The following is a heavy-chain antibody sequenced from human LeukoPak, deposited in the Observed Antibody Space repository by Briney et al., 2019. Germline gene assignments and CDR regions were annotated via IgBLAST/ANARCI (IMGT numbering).Heavy chain of an antibody. CDR3: ATHPEDWRLP. D-gene: IGHD3/OR15-3a*01. CDR1: GGTFSSYA. V-gene: IGHV1-69*05. J-gene: IGHJ5*02. Sequence: GASVKVSCKASGGTFSSYAISWVRQAPGQGLEWMGGIIPIFGTANYAQKLQGRVTMTTDTSTSTAYMELRSLRSDDTAVYYCATHPEDWRLPWGQGTLVTVSS. CDR2: IIPIFGTA.